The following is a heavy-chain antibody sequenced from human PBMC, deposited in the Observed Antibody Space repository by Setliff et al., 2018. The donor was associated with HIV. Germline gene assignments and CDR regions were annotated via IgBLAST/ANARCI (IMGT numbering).Heavy chain of an antibody. CDR2: ITGSGGNT. CDR3: AKGHYDDWYYFDY. V-gene: IGHV3-23*01. D-gene: IGHD4-17*01. Sequence: GESLKISCVPSGFTFGGFAMSWVRQAPGRGLEWVSAITGSGGNTYYADSVKGRFTISRDNSENTLYLQMNSLRADDTAMYYCAKGHYDDWYYFDYWGPGTLVTSPQ. CDR1: GFTFGGFA. J-gene: IGHJ4*02.